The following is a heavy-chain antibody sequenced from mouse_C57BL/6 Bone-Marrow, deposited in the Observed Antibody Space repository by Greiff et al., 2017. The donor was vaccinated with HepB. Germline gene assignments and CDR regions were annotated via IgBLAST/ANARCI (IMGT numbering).Heavy chain of an antibody. D-gene: IGHD1-1*01. V-gene: IGHV14-2*01. Sequence: VQLQQSGAELVKPGASVKLSCTASGFNIKDYYMHWVKQRPEQGLEWIGRIDPEDGDTKYAPKFQGKATITADTSSNTAYLQLSSLTSEDTAVYYCARDYDGSSYSAWFAYWGQGTLVTVSA. CDR1: GFNIKDYY. J-gene: IGHJ3*01. CDR2: IDPEDGDT. CDR3: ARDYDGSSYSAWFAY.